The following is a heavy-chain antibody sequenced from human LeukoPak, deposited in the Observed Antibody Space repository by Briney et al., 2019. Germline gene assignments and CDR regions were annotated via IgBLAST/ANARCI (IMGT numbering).Heavy chain of an antibody. Sequence: PGRSLRLSCAASGFTFSSYGMHWVRQAPGKGLEWVAVISYDGSNKYYADSVKGRFTISRDNSKNTLYLQMNSLRAEDTAVYYCARGRRLVTHRNVYLDYWGQGTLVTVSS. CDR1: GFTFSSYG. CDR2: ISYDGSNK. CDR3: ARGRRLVTHRNVYLDY. J-gene: IGHJ4*02. V-gene: IGHV3-30*19. D-gene: IGHD4-17*01.